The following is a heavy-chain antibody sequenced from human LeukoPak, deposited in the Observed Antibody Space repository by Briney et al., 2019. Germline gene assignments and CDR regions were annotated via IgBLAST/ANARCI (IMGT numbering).Heavy chain of an antibody. CDR3: ARVRYYYDSSGYWEDDAFDI. D-gene: IGHD3-22*01. Sequence: ASVKVSCKASGYTFTSYGISWVRQAPGQGLEWMGWISAYNGNTNYAQELQGRVTMTTDTSTSTAYMELRSLRSDDTAVYYCARVRYYYDSSGYWEDDAFDIWGQGTMVTVSS. V-gene: IGHV1-18*01. J-gene: IGHJ3*02. CDR1: GYTFTSYG. CDR2: ISAYNGNT.